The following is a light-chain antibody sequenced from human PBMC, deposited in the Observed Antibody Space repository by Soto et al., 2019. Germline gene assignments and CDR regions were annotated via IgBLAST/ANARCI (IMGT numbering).Light chain of an antibody. CDR1: QSISSY. J-gene: IGKJ5*01. Sequence: EFVLTQSPATLSLSPGERATLSCRASQSISSYLAWFQQKPGQAPRLLVYDASKRATGIPARFSGGGSGTDFTLTISSLEPEDFAVYYCQHRTNWPSAFGQGTRLEI. CDR2: DAS. CDR3: QHRTNWPSA. V-gene: IGKV3-11*01.